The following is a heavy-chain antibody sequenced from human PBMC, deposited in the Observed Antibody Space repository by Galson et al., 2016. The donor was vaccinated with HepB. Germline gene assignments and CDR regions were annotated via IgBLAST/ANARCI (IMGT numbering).Heavy chain of an antibody. CDR3: AKPDLAAVGLEATWSYGMDV. J-gene: IGHJ6*02. CDR2: ITWNSNDI. V-gene: IGHV3-9*01. D-gene: IGHD6-13*01. CDR1: GFSFGDFA. Sequence: SLRLSCAASGFSFGDFAMYWVRQAPGKGLEWVSGITWNSNDIAYAVSVKGRFTISRDNAKNALYLQMNSLRLEDTALYYCAKPDLAAVGLEATWSYGMDVWGQGTTVTVSS.